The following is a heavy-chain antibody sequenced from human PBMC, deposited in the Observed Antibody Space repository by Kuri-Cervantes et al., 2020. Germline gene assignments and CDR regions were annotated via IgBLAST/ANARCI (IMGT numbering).Heavy chain of an antibody. Sequence: SLKISCAASGFSFVDYAMHWVRQGPGKGLEWVSGLSWNSGSIDTAVSVKGRFTISIDNAKNTLYLQMNSLRAEETAVYYCARVQLGMSGWFDPWGQGTLVTVSS. D-gene: IGHD7-27*01. J-gene: IGHJ5*02. CDR2: LSWNSGSI. CDR1: GFSFVDYA. CDR3: ARVQLGMSGWFDP. V-gene: IGHV3-9*01.